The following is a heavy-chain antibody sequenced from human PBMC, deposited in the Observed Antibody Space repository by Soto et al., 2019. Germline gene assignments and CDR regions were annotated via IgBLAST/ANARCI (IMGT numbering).Heavy chain of an antibody. CDR1: GGSLGGGGYY. Sequence: QVQLQESGPGLVKPSQTLSLTCSVSGGSLGGGGYYWSWIRQRPGEGLEWIGYIYYTGATFYNPSLERRLTLSVDTSQNHFSLKMTSVTAADTAVYFCAGCHGGNSGYDYWGQGTHVTVSS. D-gene: IGHD3-10*01. CDR2: IYYTGAT. V-gene: IGHV4-31*03. J-gene: IGHJ4*02. CDR3: AGCHGGNSGYDY.